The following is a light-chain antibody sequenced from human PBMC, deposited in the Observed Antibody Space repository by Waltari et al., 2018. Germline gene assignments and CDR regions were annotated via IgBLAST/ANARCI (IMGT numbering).Light chain of an antibody. J-gene: IGLJ1*01. CDR2: DVT. V-gene: IGLV2-14*01. Sequence: QSALTQPASVSGSPGQSITVSCTGTSADVGAYEFVSWYQQHPGKAPQLLIYDVTNRPSGVSSRCSGSKSGNTASLTISGLQADDEADYYCSSYTGSSTLVFGTGTKVTVL. CDR3: SSYTGSSTLV. CDR1: SADVGAYEF.